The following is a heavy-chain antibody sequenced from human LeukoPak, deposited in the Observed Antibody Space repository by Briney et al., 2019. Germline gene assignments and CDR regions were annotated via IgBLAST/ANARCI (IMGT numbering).Heavy chain of an antibody. CDR1: GGSINNYY. CDR3: ARVNSAYSSAWYHDY. J-gene: IGHJ4*02. Sequence: SETLSLTCTVSGGSINNYYWSWIRQPAGKGLEWIGRIYTRGSTNYNPSLKSRVTMSVDTSKNQFSLKLSSVTAADTAVYFCARVNSAYSSAWYHDYWGQGTLVTVS. CDR2: IYTRGST. D-gene: IGHD6-19*01. V-gene: IGHV4-4*07.